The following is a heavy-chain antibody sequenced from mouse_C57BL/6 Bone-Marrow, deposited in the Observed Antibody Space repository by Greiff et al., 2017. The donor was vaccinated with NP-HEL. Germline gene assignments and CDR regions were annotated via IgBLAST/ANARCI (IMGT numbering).Heavy chain of an antibody. Sequence: QVQLQQSGAELVRPGASVKLSCKASGYTFTDYYINWVKQRPGQGLKWIARIYPGSGNTYYNEKFKGKATLTAEKSSSTAYMQLSSLTSEDSAVYFCARGYIGSSYVAWFAYWGQGTLVTVSA. CDR1: GYTFTDYY. CDR2: IYPGSGNT. J-gene: IGHJ3*01. V-gene: IGHV1-76*01. CDR3: ARGYIGSSYVAWFAY. D-gene: IGHD1-1*01.